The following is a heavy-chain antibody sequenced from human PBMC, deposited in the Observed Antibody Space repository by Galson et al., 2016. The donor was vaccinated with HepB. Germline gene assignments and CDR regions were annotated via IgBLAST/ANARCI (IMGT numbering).Heavy chain of an antibody. CDR1: GFSFSISG. J-gene: IGHJ4*02. CDR3: GKHGGFDY. Sequence: SLRLSCAASGFSFSISGMSWVRQTPGRGLEWVSGITGSGDTTHYAYSVKGRFIISRDNSKNTLYLFMNNLRAGDTAVYYCGKHGGFDYWGQGALVTVSS. D-gene: IGHD3-16*01. CDR2: ITGSGDTT. V-gene: IGHV3-23*01.